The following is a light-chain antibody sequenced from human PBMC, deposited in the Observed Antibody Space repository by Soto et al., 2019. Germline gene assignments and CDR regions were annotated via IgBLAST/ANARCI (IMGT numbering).Light chain of an antibody. J-gene: IGKJ4*01. CDR2: AAS. CDR1: QGISNY. V-gene: IGKV1-27*01. CDR3: QKYTNVPT. Sequence: DIQMPQSPSSLSASVGDRVTITCRASQGISNYLAWYQQLPGKFPKLLISAASTLQSGVPYRFSGSGSGTDFTLPISSLQPEDVATYFCQKYTNVPTFGGGTKVEIK.